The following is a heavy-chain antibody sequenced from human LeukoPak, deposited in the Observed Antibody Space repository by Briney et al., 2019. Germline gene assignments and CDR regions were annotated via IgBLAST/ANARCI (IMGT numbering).Heavy chain of an antibody. CDR2: IIPIFGTA. Sequence: SVKVSCKVSVGTFSSYAISWVRQAPGQGLEWMGGIIPIFGTANYAQKFQGRVTITADESTSTAYMELSSLRSEDTAVYYCAREGLGIHDFDYWGQGTLVTVSS. CDR3: AREGLGIHDFDY. J-gene: IGHJ4*02. CDR1: VGTFSSYA. D-gene: IGHD7-27*01. V-gene: IGHV1-69*13.